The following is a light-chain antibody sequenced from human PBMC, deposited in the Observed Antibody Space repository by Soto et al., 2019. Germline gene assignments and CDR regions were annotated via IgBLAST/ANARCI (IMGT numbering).Light chain of an antibody. V-gene: IGLV2-23*01. CDR1: STDVGKYNL. CDR2: EGS. Sequence: QSALTQPASVSGSPGQSITISCTGTSTDVGKYNLVSWYQQHPGKAPKLIIYEGSKRPSGISNRFSGSKSGNTASLTISGLQAEDEADYFCCSYAGSSTGVFGGGTKLTVL. J-gene: IGLJ3*02. CDR3: CSYAGSSTGV.